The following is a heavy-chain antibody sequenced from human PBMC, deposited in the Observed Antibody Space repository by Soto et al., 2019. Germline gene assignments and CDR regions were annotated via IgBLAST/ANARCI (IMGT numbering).Heavy chain of an antibody. CDR1: GFTFSDYY. CDR3: ARVRGYYDSSGFDY. CDR2: ISGGGGSTI. J-gene: IGHJ4*02. V-gene: IGHV3-11*01. D-gene: IGHD3-22*01. Sequence: LRLSCAASGFTFSDYYMSWIRQSPGKGLEWVSYISGGGGSTISYADSVKGRFTISRDNAQNSLYLQMNSLRAEDTAVYYCARVRGYYDSSGFDYWGRGALVTVSS.